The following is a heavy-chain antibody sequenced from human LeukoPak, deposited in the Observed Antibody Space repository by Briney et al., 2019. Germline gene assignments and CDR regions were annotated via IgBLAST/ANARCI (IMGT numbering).Heavy chain of an antibody. J-gene: IGHJ4*02. V-gene: IGHV3-23*01. CDR1: GFTFSSYA. D-gene: IGHD6-19*01. CDR3: AKLVGRDPYYFDY. Sequence: PGGSLRLSCAASGFTFSSYAMSWVRQAPGKGLEWVSAISGSGGSTYYADSVKGRFTISRDNSKYTLYLQMNSLRAEDTAVYYCAKLVGRDPYYFDYWGQGTLVTVSS. CDR2: ISGSGGST.